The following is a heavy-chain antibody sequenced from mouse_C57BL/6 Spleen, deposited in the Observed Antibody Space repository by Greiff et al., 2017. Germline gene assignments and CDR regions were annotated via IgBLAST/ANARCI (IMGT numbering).Heavy chain of an antibody. CDR1: GFTFSSYG. Sequence: EVMLVESGGDLVKPGGSLKLSCAASGFTFSSYGMSWVRQTPDKRLEWVATISSGGSYTYYPDSVKGRFTISRDNAKNTLYLQMSSLKSEDTAMYYGARDADGSGLRGWYFDVWGTGTTVTVSS. J-gene: IGHJ1*03. CDR3: ARDADGSGLRGWYFDV. CDR2: ISSGGSYT. D-gene: IGHD1-1*01. V-gene: IGHV5-6*01.